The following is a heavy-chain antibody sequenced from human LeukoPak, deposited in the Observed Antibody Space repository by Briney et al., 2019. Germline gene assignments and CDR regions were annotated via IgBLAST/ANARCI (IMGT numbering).Heavy chain of an antibody. Sequence: SVNVSCTASGGTFSSYAISWVRQAPGQGVEWMGRIIPILGIANYAQKFQGRVTITADKSTSTAYMELSSLRSEDTAVYYCARAYYYDSSGYYYYYYGMDVWGQGTTATVSS. CDR3: ARAYYYDSSGYYYYYYGMDV. CDR2: IIPILGIA. CDR1: GGTFSSYA. J-gene: IGHJ6*02. V-gene: IGHV1-69*04. D-gene: IGHD3-22*01.